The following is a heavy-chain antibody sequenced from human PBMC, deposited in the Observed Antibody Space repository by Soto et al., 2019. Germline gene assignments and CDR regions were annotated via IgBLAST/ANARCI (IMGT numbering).Heavy chain of an antibody. D-gene: IGHD6-19*01. J-gene: IGHJ3*01. CDR1: GYTFTSYG. V-gene: IGHV1-18*01. CDR3: AGDSGYSSGVDGFDF. CDR2: ISAYNGNT. Sequence: ASVKVSCKASGYTFTSYGISWVRQAPGQGLEWMGWISAYNGNTNYAQKLQGRVTMTTDTSTSTAYMELRSLRSDDTAVYYCAGDSGYSSGVDGFDFWGQGTRVTVSS.